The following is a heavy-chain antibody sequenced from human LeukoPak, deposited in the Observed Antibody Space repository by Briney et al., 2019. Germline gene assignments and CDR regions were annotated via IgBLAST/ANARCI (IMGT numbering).Heavy chain of an antibody. Sequence: GESLKISCKGSGYSFTSYWIGWVRQMPGKGLEWMGIIYPGDSGTRYSPSFQGQVTISADKSISTAYLQWSSLKASDTAMYYCARIYSSSSWWFDPWGQGTLVTVSS. D-gene: IGHD6-6*01. CDR3: ARIYSSSSWWFDP. J-gene: IGHJ5*02. CDR1: GYSFTSYW. CDR2: IYPGDSGT. V-gene: IGHV5-51*01.